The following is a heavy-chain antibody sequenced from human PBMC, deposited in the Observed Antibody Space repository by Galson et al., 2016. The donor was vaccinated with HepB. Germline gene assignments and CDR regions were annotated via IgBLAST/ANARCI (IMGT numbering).Heavy chain of an antibody. CDR1: GFTSNDYG. V-gene: IGHV3-33*01. Sequence: SLRLSCAASGFTSNDYGIHWVRQTPGKGLEWMAFIWYDGSKEYYVDSLKGRFAIFRDNSENTVYLQMNSLRAEDTAVYYCARECYSSWYPSGLYYGLDVWGRGTTVTVSS. J-gene: IGHJ6*02. CDR3: ARECYSSWYPSGLYYGLDV. D-gene: IGHD6-13*01. CDR2: IWYDGSKE.